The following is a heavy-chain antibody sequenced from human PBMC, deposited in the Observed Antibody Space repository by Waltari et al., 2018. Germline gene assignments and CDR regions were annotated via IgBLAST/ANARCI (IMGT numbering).Heavy chain of an antibody. CDR3: AKDGGDYYDSSGYYFWDY. V-gene: IGHV3-23*01. CDR2: ISGVGGRT. Sequence: EVQLLESGGGLVQPGGSLRLSCAASGFTFSSYAMSWVRQAPGKGLEWVAAISGVGGRTYYADSGKGRFTISRDNSKNTLYLQMNSLRAEDTAVYYCAKDGGDYYDSSGYYFWDYWGQGTLVTVSS. J-gene: IGHJ4*02. D-gene: IGHD3-22*01. CDR1: GFTFSSYA.